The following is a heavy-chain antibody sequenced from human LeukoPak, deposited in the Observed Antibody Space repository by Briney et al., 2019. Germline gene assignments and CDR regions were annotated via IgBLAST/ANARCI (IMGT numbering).Heavy chain of an antibody. Sequence: PGRSLRLSCTASGFTFGDYAMSWVRQAPGKGLEWVGFIRSKAYGGTTEYAASVKGRFTISRDDSKSIAYLQMNGLKTEDTAVYYCTRAKESRDYWGQGTLVTVSS. CDR3: TRAKESRDY. J-gene: IGHJ4*02. CDR1: GFTFGDYA. V-gene: IGHV3-49*04. CDR2: IRSKAYGGTT.